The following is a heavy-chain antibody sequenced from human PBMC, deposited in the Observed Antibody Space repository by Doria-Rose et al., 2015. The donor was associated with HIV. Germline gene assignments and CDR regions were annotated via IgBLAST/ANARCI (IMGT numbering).Heavy chain of an antibody. CDR1: GVSLSSPGMG. Sequence: QITLKESGPVLVKPTETLTLTCTVSGVSLSSPGMGVSWIRQPPGKALERLANIFSDDDRSYKTSLKSRLSISRGTSKSQVVLTMTDMDPVDTATYYCARIKSSRWYHKYYFGFWGQGTLVIVSA. CDR2: IFSDDDR. V-gene: IGHV2-26*01. J-gene: IGHJ4*02. D-gene: IGHD6-13*01. CDR3: ARIKSSRWYHKYYFGF.